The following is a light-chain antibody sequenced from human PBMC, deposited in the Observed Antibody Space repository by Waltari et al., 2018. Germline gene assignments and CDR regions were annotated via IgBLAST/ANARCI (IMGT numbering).Light chain of an antibody. CDR1: QSVLFDSNNKNY. CDR3: QQYYNLPLT. Sequence: DFVMTQSPDSLAVSLGERATINCKSSQSVLFDSNNKNYLAWYQQKPGQPPKALIYCASTRESGVPDRFSGSGSGTEFTLTISSLQAEDVAIYYCQQYYNLPLTFGGGTKVEIK. J-gene: IGKJ4*01. V-gene: IGKV4-1*01. CDR2: CAS.